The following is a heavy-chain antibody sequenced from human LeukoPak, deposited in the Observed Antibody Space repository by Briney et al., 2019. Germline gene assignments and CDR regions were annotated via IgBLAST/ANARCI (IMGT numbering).Heavy chain of an antibody. D-gene: IGHD6-13*01. CDR3: ARVIAADVDD. CDR2: INPNSGGT. Sequence: ASVKVSCTASGYTFTGFYMHWVRQAPGQGLEWMGRINPNSGGTDYAQKFQGRVTMTRDTSISTAYMELSRLRSDDTAVYYCARVIAADVDDWSQGTLVTVSS. J-gene: IGHJ4*02. V-gene: IGHV1-2*06. CDR1: GYTFTGFY.